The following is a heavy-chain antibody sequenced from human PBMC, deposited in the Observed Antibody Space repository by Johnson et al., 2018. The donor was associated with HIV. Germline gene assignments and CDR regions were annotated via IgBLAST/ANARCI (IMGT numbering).Heavy chain of an antibody. Sequence: QVLLVESGGGVVQPGGPLRLSCAASGFNFRTNGMHWVRQAPGKGLEWISFIQYDGTDKSYADSVEGRFTISRDNSKNILYLQMNSLRPEDTGLYYCAKDGGLWSYSLDVWGQGTMVSVSS. CDR2: IQYDGTDK. J-gene: IGHJ3*01. CDR3: AKDGGLWSYSLDV. CDR1: GFNFRTNG. D-gene: IGHD3-10*01. V-gene: IGHV3-30*02.